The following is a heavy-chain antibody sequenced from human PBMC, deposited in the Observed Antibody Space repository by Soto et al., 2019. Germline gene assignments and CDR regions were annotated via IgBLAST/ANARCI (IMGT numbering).Heavy chain of an antibody. CDR3: ARGASGGSGWNYYYYYGMDV. J-gene: IGHJ6*02. CDR1: GFTLSDHY. V-gene: IGHV3-11*05. D-gene: IGHD6-19*01. Sequence: VPLVESGGGLVKPGGSLRLSCAASGFTLSDHYMSWIRQAPGKGLEWVSYISSSSSYTDYADSVKGRFTISRDNAKNSLYLQMNSLRAEDTAVYYCARGASGGSGWNYYYYYGMDVWGQGTTVTVSS. CDR2: ISSSSSYT.